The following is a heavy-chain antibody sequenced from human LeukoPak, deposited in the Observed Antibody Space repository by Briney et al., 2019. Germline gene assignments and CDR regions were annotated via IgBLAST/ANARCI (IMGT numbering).Heavy chain of an antibody. CDR3: AVAAGYYYYYYMDV. CDR2: IYYSGST. J-gene: IGHJ6*03. CDR1: GGSISSGDYY. Sequence: SETLSHTCTVSGGSISSGDYYWSWIRQPPGKGLEWIGYIYYSGSTYYNPSLKSRVTISVDTSKNQFSLKLSSVTAADTAVYYCAVAAGYYYYYYMDVWGKGTTVTVSS. V-gene: IGHV4-30-4*08. D-gene: IGHD6-25*01.